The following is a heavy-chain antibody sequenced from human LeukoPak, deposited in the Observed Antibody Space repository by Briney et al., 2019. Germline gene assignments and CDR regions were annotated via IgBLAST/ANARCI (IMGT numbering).Heavy chain of an antibody. CDR3: ARQHYLGELSLPWFDP. CDR2: VYYSGTT. J-gene: IGHJ5*02. Sequence: SETLSLTCTVSGGSIGSYYWNWLRQPPGKGLEWIGYVYYSGTTNYNPSLKSRVTISVDTSKNQFSLKLSSVTATDTAMYYCARQHYLGELSLPWFDPWGQGTLVTVSS. V-gene: IGHV4-59*08. D-gene: IGHD3-16*02. CDR1: GGSIGSYY.